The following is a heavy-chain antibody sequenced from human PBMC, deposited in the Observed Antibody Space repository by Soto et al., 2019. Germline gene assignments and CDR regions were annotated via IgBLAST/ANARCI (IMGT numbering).Heavy chain of an antibody. CDR1: GDSFTKYD. CDR2: MNPNTGNT. J-gene: IGHJ5*02. Sequence: ASVKVSCKASGDSFTKYDIHWVRQATGQGLEWMGWMNPNTGNTGYAQKFQGRVTMTRNTSISTAYMELSSLRSEDTAVYYCARGRSSSWYGYNWFDPWGQGTLVTVSS. D-gene: IGHD6-13*01. CDR3: ARGRSSSWYGYNWFDP. V-gene: IGHV1-8*01.